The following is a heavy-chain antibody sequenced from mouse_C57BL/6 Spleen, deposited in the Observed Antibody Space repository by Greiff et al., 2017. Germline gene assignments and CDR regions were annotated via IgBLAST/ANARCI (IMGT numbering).Heavy chain of an antibody. J-gene: IGHJ3*01. CDR1: GYTFTSYW. CDR3: ARGEGQLSPGSPFAY. CDR2: IYPSDSET. Sequence: QVQLQQPGAELVRPGSSVKLSCKASGYTFTSYWMDWVKQRPGQGLEWIGNIYPSDSETNYNQKFKDKATLTVDKSSSTAYMQLSSLTSEDSAVYYCARGEGQLSPGSPFAYWGQGTLVTVSA. D-gene: IGHD3-2*02. V-gene: IGHV1-61*01.